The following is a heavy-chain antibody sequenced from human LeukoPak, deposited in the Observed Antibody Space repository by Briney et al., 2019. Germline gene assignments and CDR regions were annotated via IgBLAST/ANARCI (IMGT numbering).Heavy chain of an antibody. CDR3: ARAGIAVAGHDAFDI. D-gene: IGHD6-19*01. V-gene: IGHV4-59*01. Sequence: SETLSLTCTVSGGSFSTYYWSWIRQPPGKGLEWIGYIYYSGSTNYNPSLKSRVTISVDTSKNQFSLKLSSVTAADTAVYYCARAGIAVAGHDAFDIWGQGTMVTVSS. J-gene: IGHJ3*02. CDR1: GGSFSTYY. CDR2: IYYSGST.